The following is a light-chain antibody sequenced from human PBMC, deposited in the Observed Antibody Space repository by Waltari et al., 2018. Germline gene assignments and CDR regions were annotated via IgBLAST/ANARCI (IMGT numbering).Light chain of an antibody. V-gene: IGKV4-1*01. J-gene: IGKJ3*01. CDR3: QQYSSPPFT. CDR2: WAS. CDR1: QSVLYNSNNKNY. Sequence: DIVMTQSPDWLAVSLGERATINCKSSQSVLYNSNNKNYLTWYQQKPGQPPKLPIYWASTRESGVPDRFSGSGSGTDFTLTISSLQAEDVAVYYCQQYSSPPFTFGPGTKVDI.